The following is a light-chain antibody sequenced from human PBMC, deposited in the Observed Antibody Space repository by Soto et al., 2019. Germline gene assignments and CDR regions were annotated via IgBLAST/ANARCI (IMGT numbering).Light chain of an antibody. CDR3: HQYGSSPWT. CDR1: QSVSSN. CDR2: DAS. V-gene: IGKV3-20*01. Sequence: EIVLTQSPGTLSLSPGERATLSCRASQSVSSNLAWYQQKPGQAPRLLIYDASSRATGIPDRFSGSGSGTDFTLTISRLEPEDFAVYFCHQYGSSPWTFGQGTKVDIK. J-gene: IGKJ1*01.